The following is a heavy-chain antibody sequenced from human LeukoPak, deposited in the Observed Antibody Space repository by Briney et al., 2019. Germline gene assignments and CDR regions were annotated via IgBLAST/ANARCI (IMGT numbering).Heavy chain of an antibody. D-gene: IGHD2-2*01. CDR1: GNYW. CDR2: ITSDGSWT. Sequence: GGSLRLSCAASGNYWMHWVRQAPGKGLVWVSHITSDGSWTSYADSVKGRFTISKDNAKNTVYLQMNNLRAEDTAVYYCVSFYETYWGRGTLVTVSS. V-gene: IGHV3-74*01. CDR3: VSFYETY. J-gene: IGHJ4*02.